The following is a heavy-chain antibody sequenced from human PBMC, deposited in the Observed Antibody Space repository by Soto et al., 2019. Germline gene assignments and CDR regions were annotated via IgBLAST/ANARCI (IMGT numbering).Heavy chain of an antibody. J-gene: IGHJ5*02. V-gene: IGHV1-3*01. CDR1: GYTFTNYA. CDR3: ARHSRPDGSSNRCYNRLDP. Sequence: ASVKVSCKASGYTFTNYAMHWVRQAPGQRLEWMGWINAGNGNTKYSQKFQGRVTILRDTSASTAYMELSSLRSEDTAVYYCARHSRPDGSSNRCYNRLDPWGQGYLVTVSS. D-gene: IGHD2-2*02. CDR2: INAGNGNT.